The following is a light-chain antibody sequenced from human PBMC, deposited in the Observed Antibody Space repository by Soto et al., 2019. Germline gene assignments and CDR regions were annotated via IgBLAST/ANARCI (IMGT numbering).Light chain of an antibody. Sequence: DVVMTQSPLSLPVTLGQQASISCRSSQSLVYSDGHTYLNWFQQRPGQSPRRLIYKVSNRDSGVPDRFSGSGSGTDFTLKISGVEDEDVGVYYCVQGTHRTVGQVTKLEIK. CDR1: QSLVYSDGHTY. CDR2: KVS. J-gene: IGKJ2*01. V-gene: IGKV2-30*01. CDR3: VQGTHRT.